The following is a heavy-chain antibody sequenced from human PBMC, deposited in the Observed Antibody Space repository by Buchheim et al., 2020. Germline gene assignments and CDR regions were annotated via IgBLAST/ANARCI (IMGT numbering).Heavy chain of an antibody. CDR2: IRSKAYGGTT. V-gene: IGHV3-49*03. J-gene: IGHJ4*02. D-gene: IGHD6-19*01. CDR1: GFTFGDYS. Sequence: EVQLVESGGGLVQPGRSLKLSCIGSGFTFGDYSMSWLRQAPGKGLEWIGFIRSKAYGGTTQYAASVKGRFSISRDDSKTIAYLQMNSLKTEDTAVYFCSRWNDRWLVWEYYFDYWGQGTL. CDR3: SRWNDRWLVWEYYFDY.